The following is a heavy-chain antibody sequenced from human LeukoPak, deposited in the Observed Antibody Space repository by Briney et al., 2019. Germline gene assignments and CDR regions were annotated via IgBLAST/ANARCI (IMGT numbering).Heavy chain of an antibody. Sequence: GGSLKISCRGSGYIFTRYWIGWVRPMPGKGLEWMGIIYPGDSDTRYSPFFQGQVTISADKSISTAYLQWSSLKASDTAMYYCARLGYCSSTSCYEGAFDIWGQGTMVTVSS. D-gene: IGHD2-2*01. CDR3: ARLGYCSSTSCYEGAFDI. J-gene: IGHJ3*02. V-gene: IGHV5-51*01. CDR1: GYIFTRYW. CDR2: IYPGDSDT.